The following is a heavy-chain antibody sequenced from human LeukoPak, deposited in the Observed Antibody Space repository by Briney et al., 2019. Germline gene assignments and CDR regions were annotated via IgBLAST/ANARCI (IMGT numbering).Heavy chain of an antibody. CDR3: ARAGWFGELLRPGDY. V-gene: IGHV3-21*01. Sequence: PGGSLRLSCAASGFTFSSYSMNWVRQAPGKGLEWVSSISSSSSYIYYADSVKGRFTISRDNAKNSLYLQMNSLRAEDTAVYYCARAGWFGELLRPGDYWGQGTLVTVSS. D-gene: IGHD3-10*01. J-gene: IGHJ4*02. CDR1: GFTFSSYS. CDR2: ISSSSSYI.